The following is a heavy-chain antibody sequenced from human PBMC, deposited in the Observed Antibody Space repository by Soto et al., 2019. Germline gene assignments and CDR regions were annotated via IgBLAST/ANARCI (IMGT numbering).Heavy chain of an antibody. CDR2: ISSGGST. V-gene: IGHV3-66*01. CDR1: GFTVSSFY. J-gene: IGHJ4*02. Sequence: EVQLVESGGGLVQPVGSLRLSCAASGFTVSSFYMTLVRQAPGKRLQWVAVISSGGSTYYADSVKGRFTISRDNSKNPRYREMNSLRAADTAVYYCARDSCGGSYDFLPGGQGTLVTVSS. CDR3: ARDSCGGSYDFLP. D-gene: IGHD3-3*01.